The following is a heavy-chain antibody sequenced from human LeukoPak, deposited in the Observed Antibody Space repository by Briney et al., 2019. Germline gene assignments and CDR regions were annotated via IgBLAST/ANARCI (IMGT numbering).Heavy chain of an antibody. Sequence: GGSLRLSCAASGFTFSTYGMHWVRQAPGKGLEWVAFIRKDGSNQNYADSVKGRFTISRDNSKNTLYLQMNSLRAEDTAVYYCAKDIVVVVAAPDAFDIWGQGTMVTVSS. J-gene: IGHJ3*02. CDR3: AKDIVVVVAAPDAFDI. V-gene: IGHV3-30*02. D-gene: IGHD2-15*01. CDR2: IRKDGSNQ. CDR1: GFTFSTYG.